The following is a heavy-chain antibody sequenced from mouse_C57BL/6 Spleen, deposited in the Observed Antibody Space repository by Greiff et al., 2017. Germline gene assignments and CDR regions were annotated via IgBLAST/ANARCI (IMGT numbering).Heavy chain of an antibody. CDR3: ARGQPRLGAWFAY. CDR1: GYTFTSYW. V-gene: IGHV1-69*01. J-gene: IGHJ3*01. Sequence: VQLQQSGAELVMPGASVKLSCKASGYTFTSYWMHWVKQRPGQGLEWIGEIDPSDSYTYYNQKFKGKSTLTVDKSSSTAYMQLSSLTSEDSAVYYCARGQPRLGAWFAYWGQGTLVTVSA. CDR2: IDPSDSYT. D-gene: IGHD3-2*02.